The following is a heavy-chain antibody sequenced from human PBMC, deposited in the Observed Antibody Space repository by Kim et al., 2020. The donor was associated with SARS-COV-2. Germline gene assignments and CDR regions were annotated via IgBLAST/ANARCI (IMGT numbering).Heavy chain of an antibody. Sequence: GGSLRLSCAASGFTFSDYGMHWVRQAPGKGLEWVAVIFYDGSKTYYVDSVKGRFTVSRDDSKSTLYLQMNSLRADDTAVYYCARDVRSRSYDYWGQGTLVTVSS. V-gene: IGHV3-33*01. CDR2: IFYDGSKT. CDR1: GFTFSDYG. CDR3: ARDVRSRSYDY. J-gene: IGHJ4*02. D-gene: IGHD2-2*01.